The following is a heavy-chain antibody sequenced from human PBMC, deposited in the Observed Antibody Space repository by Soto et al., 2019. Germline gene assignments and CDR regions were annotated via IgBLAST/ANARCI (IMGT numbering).Heavy chain of an antibody. CDR3: AREAFGYDKYDY. J-gene: IGHJ4*02. CDR2: ISSSSSYI. D-gene: IGHD3-9*01. Sequence: EVQLVESGGGLVKPGGSLRLSCAASGFTFSSYSMNWVRQAPGKGLEWVSSISSSSSYIYYADSVKGRFTISRDNAKNSLYLQMNSLRAEDTAVYYCAREAFGYDKYDYWGQGTLVTVSS. V-gene: IGHV3-21*01. CDR1: GFTFSSYS.